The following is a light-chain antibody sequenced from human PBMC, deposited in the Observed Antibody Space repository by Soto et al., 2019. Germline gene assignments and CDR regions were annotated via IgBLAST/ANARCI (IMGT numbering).Light chain of an antibody. CDR2: KAS. CDR1: QSISSW. V-gene: IGKV1-5*03. CDR3: LQYNSYPYT. J-gene: IGKJ2*01. Sequence: DIQMTQSPSTLSASVGDRVTITCRASQSISSWLAWYQQKPGKAPKLPLYKASSLESGVPSRLSGGGSRTELTLTIRSMQPADFATYYCLQYNSYPYTFGQGTNLEGK.